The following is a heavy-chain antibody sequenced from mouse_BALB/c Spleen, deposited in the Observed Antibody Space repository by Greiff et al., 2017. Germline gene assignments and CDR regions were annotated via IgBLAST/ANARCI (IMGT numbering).Heavy chain of an antibody. Sequence: DVQLQESGTVLARPGASVKMSCKASGYSFTSYWMHWVKQRPGQGLEWIGAIYPGNSDTSYNQKFKGKAKLTAVTSASTAYMELSSLTNEDSAVYYCTKGHVYFDVWGAGTTVTVSS. J-gene: IGHJ1*01. V-gene: IGHV1-5*01. CDR1: GYSFTSYW. CDR3: TKGHVYFDV. D-gene: IGHD3-3*01. CDR2: IYPGNSDT.